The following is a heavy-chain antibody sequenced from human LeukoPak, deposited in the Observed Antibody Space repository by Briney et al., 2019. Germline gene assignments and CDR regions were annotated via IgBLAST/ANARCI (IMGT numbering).Heavy chain of an antibody. CDR1: GGSISSSSYY. Sequence: PSETLSLTCTVSGGSISSSSYYWGWIRQPPGKGLEWIGSIYYSGSTYYNPSLKSRVTISVDTSKNQFYLKLSSLTAADTAVYFCARRDDSSGYHKIFDYWGPGTLVTVSS. D-gene: IGHD3-22*01. V-gene: IGHV4-39*01. CDR2: IYYSGST. J-gene: IGHJ4*02. CDR3: ARRDDSSGYHKIFDY.